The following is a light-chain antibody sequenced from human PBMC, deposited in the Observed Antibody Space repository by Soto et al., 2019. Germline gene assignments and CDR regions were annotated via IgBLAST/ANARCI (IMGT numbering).Light chain of an antibody. J-gene: IGKJ1*01. V-gene: IGKV1-39*01. Sequence: DIQMTQSPSSLSASVGDRVTITCRTSQPISDYLNWYQQKPGKAPSLLIYTASSLQTGVPSRFSGSGSGTHFTLTISSLQPEDFATYYCQQSYNTPRTFGQGTKVDIK. CDR3: QQSYNTPRT. CDR1: QPISDY. CDR2: TAS.